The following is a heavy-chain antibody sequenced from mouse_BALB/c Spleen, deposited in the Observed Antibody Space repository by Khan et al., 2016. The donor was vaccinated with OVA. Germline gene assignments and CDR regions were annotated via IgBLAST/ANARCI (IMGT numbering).Heavy chain of an antibody. CDR3: ARGDAAYYRSDGGAMDY. Sequence: QIQLVQSGPELKKPGETVRISCKASGYTFTNAGMQWVQKMPGKGLKWIGWINTHSGVPKYAEDFKGRFAFSLDTSASTVYLQITNLKTEDTATYFGARGDAAYYRSDGGAMDYWGQGTSVTVSS. CDR1: GYTFTNAG. V-gene: IGHV9-4*02. D-gene: IGHD2-12*01. J-gene: IGHJ4*01. CDR2: INTHSGVP.